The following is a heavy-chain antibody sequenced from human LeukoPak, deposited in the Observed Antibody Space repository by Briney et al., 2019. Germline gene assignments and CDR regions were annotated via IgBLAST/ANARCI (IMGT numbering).Heavy chain of an antibody. CDR1: GGSFSGYY. CDR3: ARFSWYYYGSGSSPHFDY. Sequence: SETLSLTCAVYGGSFSGYYWSWIRQPAGKGLEWIGRIYTSGSTNYNPSLKSRVTMSVDTSKNQFSLKLSSVTAADTAVYYCARFSWYYYGSGSSPHFDYWGQGTLVTVSS. V-gene: IGHV4-59*10. CDR2: IYTSGST. J-gene: IGHJ4*02. D-gene: IGHD3-10*01.